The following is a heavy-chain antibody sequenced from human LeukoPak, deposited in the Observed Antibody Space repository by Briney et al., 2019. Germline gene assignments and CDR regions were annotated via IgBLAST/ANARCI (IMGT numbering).Heavy chain of an antibody. CDR2: IRGDGTSQ. V-gene: IGHV3-30*02. Sequence: GGSLRLSCVASGITFSSYGMHWVRQVSGKGLEWVAFIRGDGTSQYYVDSVKGRFFISRDNSKNTLYLQMNSLRAEDTAVYYCAAPNDFWNGYDYYMDVWGKGTTVSVSS. D-gene: IGHD3-3*01. CDR1: GITFSSYG. CDR3: AAPNDFWNGYDYYMDV. J-gene: IGHJ6*03.